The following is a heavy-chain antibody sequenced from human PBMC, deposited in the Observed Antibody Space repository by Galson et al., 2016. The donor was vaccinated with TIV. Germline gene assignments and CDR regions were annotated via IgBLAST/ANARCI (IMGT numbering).Heavy chain of an antibody. V-gene: IGHV4-4*07. D-gene: IGHD5-18*01. Sequence: ETLSLTCTVSGGSVTSSHWSWIRQPAGKGLEWIGRVYPSGNTNYSPSLKSRVTMSLDTSKNQFSLNLMSVTAADTAVYYCAKEVYSYRLSWGQGILVTVSS. CDR2: VYPSGNT. J-gene: IGHJ4*02. CDR1: GGSVTSSH. CDR3: AKEVYSYRLS.